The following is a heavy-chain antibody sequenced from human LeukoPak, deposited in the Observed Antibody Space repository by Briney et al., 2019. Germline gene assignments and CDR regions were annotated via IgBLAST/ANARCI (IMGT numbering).Heavy chain of an antibody. CDR1: GFTFSSYA. CDR2: ISGSGGTT. D-gene: IGHD3-22*01. J-gene: IGHJ4*02. Sequence: PGGSLRLSCAASGFTFSSYAMSWVRQAPGKGLEWVSTISGSGGTTYYADSVKGRFTISRDNSKNTLYLQMNSLRAEDTAVYYCATGYYDSSGYHWGQGTLVTVSS. V-gene: IGHV3-23*01. CDR3: ATGYYDSSGYH.